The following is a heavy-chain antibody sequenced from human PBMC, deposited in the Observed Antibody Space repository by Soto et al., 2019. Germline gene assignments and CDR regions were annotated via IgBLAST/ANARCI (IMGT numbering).Heavy chain of an antibody. V-gene: IGHV3-9*01. Sequence: EVELLESGGGLVQSGRSLRLSCAASGFKFDNYAMHWVRQAPGKGLEWVSSINWNGGEINYADSVKGRFIISRDNAKNSLYLQMSSLRPDDTAFYYCAKDVVTTVLSAFDYWGQGTLVTVSS. CDR3: AKDVVTTVLSAFDY. CDR2: INWNGGEI. D-gene: IGHD4-17*01. CDR1: GFKFDNYA. J-gene: IGHJ4*02.